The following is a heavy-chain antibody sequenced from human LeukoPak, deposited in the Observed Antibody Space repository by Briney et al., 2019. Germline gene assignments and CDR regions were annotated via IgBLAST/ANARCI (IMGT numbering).Heavy chain of an antibody. J-gene: IGHJ4*02. CDR3: AREGYYDSSGSYYFDY. CDR2: IYYSGST. D-gene: IGHD3-22*01. V-gene: IGHV4-59*01. Sequence: SETLSLTCTVSGGSISSYYWSWIRQPPGKGLEWIGYIYYSGSTNYNPSLKSRVTISVDTSKNQFSLKLSSVTAADTAVYYCAREGYYDSSGSYYFDYWGQGTLVTASS. CDR1: GGSISSYY.